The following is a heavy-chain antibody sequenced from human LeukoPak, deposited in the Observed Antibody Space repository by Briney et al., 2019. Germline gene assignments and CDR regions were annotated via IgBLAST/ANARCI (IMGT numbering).Heavy chain of an antibody. Sequence: GGSLRLSCAGSGFTFSLYSMHWVRQAPGKGLEWVSSISNSGSDIYYRDSVKGRFTISRDDAKNSLDLHLNSLRAEDTAVYYCAREDGYSDSSEFDYWGQGTLVLVSS. CDR1: GFTFSLYS. CDR3: AREDGYSDSSEFDY. J-gene: IGHJ4*02. D-gene: IGHD5-24*01. CDR2: ISNSGSDI. V-gene: IGHV3-21*01.